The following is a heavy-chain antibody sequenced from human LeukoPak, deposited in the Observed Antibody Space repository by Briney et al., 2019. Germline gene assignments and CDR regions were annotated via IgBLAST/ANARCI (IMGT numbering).Heavy chain of an antibody. J-gene: IGHJ5*02. D-gene: IGHD3-22*01. V-gene: IGHV4-34*01. CDR2: INHSGST. CDR3: ARVKGYYYDSSGYSWFDP. Sequence: SETLSLTCAVYGGSFSGYYWSWIRQPPGKGLEWIGEINHSGSTNYNPSLKSRVTISINTSKSQFSLKLSSVTAADTAVYYCARVKGYYYDSSGYSWFDPWGQGTLVTVSS. CDR1: GGSFSGYY.